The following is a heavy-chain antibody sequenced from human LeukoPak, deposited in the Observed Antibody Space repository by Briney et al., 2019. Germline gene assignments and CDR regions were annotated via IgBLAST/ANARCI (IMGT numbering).Heavy chain of an antibody. J-gene: IGHJ4*02. Sequence: SVKVSCKASGGTFSSYAISWVRQAPGQGLEWMGGIIPIFGTANYAQKFQGRVTITADESTSTAYMELSSLRSEDTAVYNCARVFLPSGWYDYWGQGTLVTVSS. CDR3: ARVFLPSGWYDY. V-gene: IGHV1-69*01. D-gene: IGHD6-19*01. CDR1: GGTFSSYA. CDR2: IIPIFGTA.